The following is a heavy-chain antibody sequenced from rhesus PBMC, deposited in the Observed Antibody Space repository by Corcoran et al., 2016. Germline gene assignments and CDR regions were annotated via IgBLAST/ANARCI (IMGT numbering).Heavy chain of an antibody. J-gene: IGHJ4*01. Sequence: QVQLQESGPGVVKPSETLPLTCAVSGYSTRSGYDWSWIRQPPGKGQEWIGYMYGSSGRTDYNPSLKNRVTISKDTSKNQFSLKLSSVNAADTAVYYCARDRVGIWTGPYFDYWGQGVLVTVSS. CDR1: GYSTRSGYD. CDR2: MYGSSGRT. CDR3: ARDRVGIWTGPYFDY. D-gene: IGHD3-3*01. V-gene: IGHV4-76*01.